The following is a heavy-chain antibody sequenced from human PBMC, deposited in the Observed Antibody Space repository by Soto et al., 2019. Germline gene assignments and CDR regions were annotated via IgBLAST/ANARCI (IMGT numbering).Heavy chain of an antibody. D-gene: IGHD7-27*01. V-gene: IGHV3-30-3*01. CDR2: IQHNGNYI. Sequence: QVQLMESGGGVVHPGGSLRLSCKASGFGFSAYSMHWVRQAPGKGLEWVAVIQHNGNYIQYADFVRGRFTISRDNYKSILYLEMNGLTPEDTALYYCVRVGWGYAYGNGLDGWGQGTTVTVSS. J-gene: IGHJ6*02. CDR1: GFGFSAYS. CDR3: VRVGWGYAYGNGLDG.